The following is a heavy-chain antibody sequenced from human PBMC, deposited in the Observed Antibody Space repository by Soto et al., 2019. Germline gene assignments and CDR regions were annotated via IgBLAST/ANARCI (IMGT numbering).Heavy chain of an antibody. J-gene: IGHJ3*02. CDR2: IYYSGST. D-gene: IGHD3-10*01. V-gene: IGHV4-31*03. CDR3: ARGYSALAMVRGVEDAFDI. Sequence: QVQLQESGPGLVKPSQTLSLTCTVSGGSISSGGYYWSWIRQHPGKGLEWIGYIYYSGSTYYNPSLKCRVTISVDTSKNQFSLKLSSVTAADTAVYYCARGYSALAMVRGVEDAFDIWGQGTMVTVSS. CDR1: GGSISSGGYY.